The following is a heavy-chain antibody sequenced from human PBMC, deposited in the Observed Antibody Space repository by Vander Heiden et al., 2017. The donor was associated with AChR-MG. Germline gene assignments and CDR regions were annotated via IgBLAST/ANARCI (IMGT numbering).Heavy chain of an antibody. D-gene: IGHD3-22*01. V-gene: IGHV3-53*01. CDR1: GFTVSSNY. CDR2: IYSGGST. CDR3: ARAHPLYYDSN. J-gene: IGHJ4*02. Sequence: EVQLVESGGGLIQPGASLRLSCSASGFTVSSNYMSWVRQAPGKGLEWVSVIYSGGSTYYADSVKGRFTISRDNSKNTLYLQMNSLRAEDTAVYYCARAHPLYYDSNWGQGTLVTVSS.